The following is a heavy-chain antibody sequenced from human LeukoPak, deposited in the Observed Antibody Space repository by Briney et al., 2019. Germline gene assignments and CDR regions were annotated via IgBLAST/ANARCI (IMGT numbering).Heavy chain of an antibody. CDR2: INQRRNT. Sequence: SETLSLTCVVYGESFSGYSWSWIRQPPGKGLEWIGEINQRRNTNYNPSLKSRVTISIDTSKNQFSLKLSSVTAADTAVYYCARHDSSGYYDYWGQGTLVTVSS. CDR3: ARHDSSGYYDY. J-gene: IGHJ4*02. V-gene: IGHV4-34*01. CDR1: GESFSGYS. D-gene: IGHD3-22*01.